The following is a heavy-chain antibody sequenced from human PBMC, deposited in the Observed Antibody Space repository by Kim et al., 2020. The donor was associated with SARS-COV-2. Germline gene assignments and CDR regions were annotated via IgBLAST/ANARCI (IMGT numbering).Heavy chain of an antibody. V-gene: IGHV1-69*13. CDR2: IIPIFGRP. J-gene: IGHJ4*02. CDR1: GGTFISYA. Sequence: SVKVSCKASGGTFISYAINWVRQAPGQGLEWMGGIIPIFGRPNYAQKFQGRVTITADESTNTAYMELSGLRSEDTAVYYCASRWHGSRTGDSWGQGTLVTVSS. CDR3: ASRWHGSRTGDS. D-gene: IGHD3-16*02.